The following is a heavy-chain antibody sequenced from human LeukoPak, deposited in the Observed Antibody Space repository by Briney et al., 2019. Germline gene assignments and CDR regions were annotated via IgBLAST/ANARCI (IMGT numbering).Heavy chain of an antibody. Sequence: SETLSLTCAVYGGSFSGYYRSWIRQPPGKGLEWIGSIYYSGSTYYNPSLKSRVTISVDTSKNQFSLKLSSVTAADTAVYYCARHRRAAAGIPWYWFDPWGQGTLVTVSS. CDR2: IYYSGST. J-gene: IGHJ5*02. CDR3: ARHRRAAAGIPWYWFDP. V-gene: IGHV4-34*01. D-gene: IGHD6-13*01. CDR1: GGSFSGYY.